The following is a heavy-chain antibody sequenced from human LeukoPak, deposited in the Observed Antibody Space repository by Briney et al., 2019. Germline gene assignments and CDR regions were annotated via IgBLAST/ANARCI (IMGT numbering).Heavy chain of an antibody. V-gene: IGHV3-74*01. CDR1: GFTFTSVW. J-gene: IGHJ4*02. D-gene: IGHD4-17*01. Sequence: GGSLRLSCAASGFTFTSVWMHWFRQVPGRGLVWISRISTDGAITGYADSVKGRFTISRDNAKNTLYLQMNNLRAEDTAVYYCARDRTTVTLFDYWGQGALVTVSS. CDR2: ISTDGAIT. CDR3: ARDRTTVTLFDY.